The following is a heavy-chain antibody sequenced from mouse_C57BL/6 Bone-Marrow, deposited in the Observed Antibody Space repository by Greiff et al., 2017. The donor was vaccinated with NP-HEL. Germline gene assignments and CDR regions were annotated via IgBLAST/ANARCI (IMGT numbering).Heavy chain of an antibody. CDR2: INPNNGGT. CDR3: ARGGLYYYAMDY. V-gene: IGHV1-26*01. D-gene: IGHD2-3*01. J-gene: IGHJ4*01. Sequence: VQLQQSGPELVKPGASVKISCKASGYTFTDYYMNWVKQSHGKSLEWIGAINPNNGGTSYNQKFKGKATLTVDKSSSTAYMELRSLTSEDSAVYYCARGGLYYYAMDYWGQGTSVTVSS. CDR1: GYTFTDYY.